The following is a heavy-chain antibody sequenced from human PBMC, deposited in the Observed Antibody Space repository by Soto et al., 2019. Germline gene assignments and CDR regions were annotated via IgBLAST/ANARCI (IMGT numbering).Heavy chain of an antibody. CDR2: IWYDGSNK. J-gene: IGHJ5*02. D-gene: IGHD3-3*01. CDR3: ARDAVESTIFEESRFDP. CDR1: GFTFSSYG. Sequence: GGSLRLSCAASGFTFSSYGMHWVRQAPGKGLEWVAVIWYDGSNKYYADSVKGRFTISRDNSKNTLYLQMNSLRAEDTAVYYCARDAVESTIFEESRFDPWGQGTLVTVSS. V-gene: IGHV3-33*01.